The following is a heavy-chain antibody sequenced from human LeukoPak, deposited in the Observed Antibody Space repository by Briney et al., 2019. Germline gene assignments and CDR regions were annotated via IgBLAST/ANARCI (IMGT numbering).Heavy chain of an antibody. Sequence: GGSLRLSCAASGFTFTKHWMSWVRQTIGKGLECVAKIREDGNEKHYVDSVKGRFTISRDNAKNSLFLQMNNLRVDDTAVYYCVRDYRGGWNDYWGQGTLVTVSS. D-gene: IGHD1-26*01. CDR2: IREDGNEK. J-gene: IGHJ4*02. CDR3: VRDYRGGWNDY. V-gene: IGHV3-7*01. CDR1: GFTFTKHW.